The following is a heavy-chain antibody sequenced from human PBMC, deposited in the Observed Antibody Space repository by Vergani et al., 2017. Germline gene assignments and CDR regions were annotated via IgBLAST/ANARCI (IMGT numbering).Heavy chain of an antibody. J-gene: IGHJ4*02. V-gene: IGHV7-4-1*01. Sequence: QVHLVQSGSELKKPGASVKVSCKVSGYPFTVYSINWVRQAPGQGLEWMGWINTHTGNPTYAQGFAGRFVFLLDTSVSTAYLQIGSLKAEDTAVYYCARDANYILFDSWGQGTLVTVSA. CDR2: INTHTGNP. CDR3: ARDANYILFDS. D-gene: IGHD4/OR15-4a*01. CDR1: GYPFTVYS.